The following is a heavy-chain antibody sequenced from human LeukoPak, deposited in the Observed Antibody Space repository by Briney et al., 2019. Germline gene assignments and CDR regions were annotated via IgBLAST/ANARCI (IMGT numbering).Heavy chain of an antibody. CDR1: GYSISSGYY. J-gene: IGHJ3*02. V-gene: IGHV4-38-2*01. Sequence: TSETLSLTCAVSGYSISSGYYWGWIRQPPGKGLEWIGSIYYSGSTYYNPSLKSRVTISVDTSKNQFSLKLSSVTAADTAVYYCARPDRGYYESSGHDAFDIWGQGTMVTVSS. D-gene: IGHD3-22*01. CDR2: IYYSGST. CDR3: ARPDRGYYESSGHDAFDI.